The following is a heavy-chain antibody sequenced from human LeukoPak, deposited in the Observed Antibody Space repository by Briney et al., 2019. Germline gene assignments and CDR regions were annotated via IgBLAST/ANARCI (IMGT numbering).Heavy chain of an antibody. CDR1: GGSISSYY. V-gene: IGHV4-59*12. D-gene: IGHD3-3*01. Sequence: PSETLSPTCTVSGGSISSYYWSWIRQPPGKGLEWMGYIYYSGSTNYNPSLKSRVTISVDTSKDQFSLKLSSVTAADTAVYYCARDSHSITIFGVVIGAFDIWGHGTMVTVSS. J-gene: IGHJ3*02. CDR3: ARDSHSITIFGVVIGAFDI. CDR2: IYYSGST.